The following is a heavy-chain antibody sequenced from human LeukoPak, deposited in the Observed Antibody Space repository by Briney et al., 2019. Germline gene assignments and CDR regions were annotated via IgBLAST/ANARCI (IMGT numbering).Heavy chain of an antibody. CDR2: IIPIFGTA. V-gene: IGHV1-69*13. J-gene: IGHJ4*02. Sequence: GASVKVSCKASGGTFSNYAISWVRQAPGQGLEWMGGIIPIFGTANYAQKFQGRVTITADESTSTAYMELSSLRSEDTAVYYCASPLNYYDSSGYYDYWGQGTLVTVSS. CDR1: GGTFSNYA. CDR3: ASPLNYYDSSGYYDY. D-gene: IGHD3-22*01.